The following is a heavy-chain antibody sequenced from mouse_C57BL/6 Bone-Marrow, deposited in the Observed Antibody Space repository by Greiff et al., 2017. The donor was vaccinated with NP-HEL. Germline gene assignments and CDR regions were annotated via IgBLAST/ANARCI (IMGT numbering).Heavy chain of an antibody. CDR1: GFTFSDYG. CDR2: ISSGSSTI. CDR3: ARRNRYYFDY. V-gene: IGHV5-17*01. J-gene: IGHJ2*01. D-gene: IGHD2-14*01. Sequence: EVKLMESGGGLVKPGGSLKLSCAASGFTFSDYGMHWVRQAPEKGLEWVAYISSGSSTIYYADTVKGRFTISRDNAKNTLFLQMTSLRSEDTAMYYCARRNRYYFDYWGQGTTLTVSS.